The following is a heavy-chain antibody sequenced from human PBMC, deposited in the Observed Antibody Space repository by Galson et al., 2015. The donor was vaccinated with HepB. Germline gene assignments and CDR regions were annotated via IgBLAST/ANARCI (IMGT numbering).Heavy chain of an antibody. CDR1: GFSLSTSGVG. J-gene: IGHJ4*02. V-gene: IGHV2-5*02. CDR2: IYWDDDK. Sequence: PALVKPTQTLTLTCTFSGFSLSTSGVGVGWIRQPPRKALEWLALIYWDDDKRYSPSLKSRLTIAKDTSKNQVVLTMTNMDPVDTATYYCAHNLRYFNYWGQGTLVTVSS. D-gene: IGHD3-9*01. CDR3: AHNLRYFNY.